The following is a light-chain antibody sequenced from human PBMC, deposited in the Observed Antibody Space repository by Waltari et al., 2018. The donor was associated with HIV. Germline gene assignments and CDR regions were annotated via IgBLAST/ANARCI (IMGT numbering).Light chain of an antibody. J-gene: IGLJ2*01. CDR3: ATWDDALSAGV. Sequence: QSVLTQPPSVSAAPGPKVTISCSGGSSNIGKNYVSWYQQLPGTAPKLLIYDNNERPSGIPDRFAGSKSGTSATLGITGLQTGDEADYYCATWDDALSAGVFGGGTRQTVL. V-gene: IGLV1-51*01. CDR2: DNN. CDR1: SSNIGKNY.